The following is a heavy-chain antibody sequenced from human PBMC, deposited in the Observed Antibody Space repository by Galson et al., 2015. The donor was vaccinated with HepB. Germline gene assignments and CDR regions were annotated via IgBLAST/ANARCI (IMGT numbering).Heavy chain of an antibody. CDR2: ISSSSSTI. V-gene: IGHV3-48*01. D-gene: IGHD3-9*01. CDR1: GFTFSSYS. CDR3: ARVHYDILTGYYAFDI. J-gene: IGHJ3*02. Sequence: LRLSCAASGFTFSSYSMNWVRQAPGKGLEWVSYISSSSSTIYYADSVKGRFTISRDNAKNSLYLQMNSLRAEDTAVYYCARVHYDILTGYYAFDIWGQGTMVTVSS.